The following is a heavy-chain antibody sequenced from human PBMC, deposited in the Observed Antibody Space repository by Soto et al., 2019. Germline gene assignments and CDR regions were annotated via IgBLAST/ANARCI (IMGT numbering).Heavy chain of an antibody. D-gene: IGHD6-13*01. CDR2: IIPIFGTA. J-gene: IGHJ5*02. Sequence: GAAVKVSCKASGGTFSSYAIRWVRQGPGQEPEWMGAIIPIFGTANYAQKHQSRVTITADESTSTAYMELSSLSSEDTAVYYCSRDAGIAADGFDPWGQGTLVTVSS. CDR3: SRDAGIAADGFDP. CDR1: GGTFSSYA. V-gene: IGHV1-69*13.